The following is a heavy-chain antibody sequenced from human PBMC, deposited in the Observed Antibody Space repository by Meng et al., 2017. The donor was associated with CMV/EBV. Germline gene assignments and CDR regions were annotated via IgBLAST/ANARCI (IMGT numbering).Heavy chain of an antibody. CDR3: ARAKIMYYYDSSGYYYDY. D-gene: IGHD3-22*01. J-gene: IGHJ4*02. Sequence: QVQLKRWAAGLLKPSETLSLTWAVYGGSFSGYYWSWIRQPPGKGLEWIGEINHSGSTNYNPSLKSRVTISVDTSKNQFSLKLSSVTAADTAVYHCARAKIMYYYDSSGYYYDYWGQGSLVTVSS. V-gene: IGHV4-34*01. CDR1: GGSFSGYY. CDR2: INHSGST.